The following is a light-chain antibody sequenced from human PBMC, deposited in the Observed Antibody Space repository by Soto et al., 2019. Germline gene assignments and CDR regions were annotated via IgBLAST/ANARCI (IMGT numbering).Light chain of an antibody. J-gene: IGLJ1*01. CDR1: SSDVGGYNY. Sequence: SALTQPASVSGSPGQSISISCTGTSSDVGGYNYVSWYQHQPGKAPKLVIFDVSGRPSGISNRFSGSKSGNTASLTISGLRPEDEADYYCSSYTDFPLYVFGTGTKVTV. CDR2: DVS. V-gene: IGLV2-14*03. CDR3: SSYTDFPLYV.